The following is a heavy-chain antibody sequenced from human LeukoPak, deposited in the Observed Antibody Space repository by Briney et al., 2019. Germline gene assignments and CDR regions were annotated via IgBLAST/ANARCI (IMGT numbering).Heavy chain of an antibody. CDR2: IHYSGST. D-gene: IGHD2-2*01. CDR3: ARYSMTVPRFLDY. CDR1: GGSINSYY. J-gene: IGHJ4*02. V-gene: IGHV4-59*01. Sequence: SETLSLTCTVSGGSINSYYWSWIRQPPGKALDWIGSIHYSGSTNYNPSLKSRVIISVDTSKNQFPLTVTSVTAADTAVYYCARYSMTVPRFLDYWGQGLLVTVSS.